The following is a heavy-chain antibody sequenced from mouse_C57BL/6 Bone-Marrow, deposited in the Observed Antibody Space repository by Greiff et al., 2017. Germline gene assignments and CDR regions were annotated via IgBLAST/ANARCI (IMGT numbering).Heavy chain of an antibody. CDR3: ARERFLYFDY. J-gene: IGHJ2*01. Sequence: EVKLMESEGGLVQPGSSIKLSCTASGFTFSDYYMAWVRQVPEKGLEWVANINYDGSSTYYLDSLKSRFIISRDNAKNILYLQMSSLKSEDTATYYCARERFLYFDYWGQGTTLTVSS. CDR2: INYDGSST. CDR1: GFTFSDYY. V-gene: IGHV5-16*01.